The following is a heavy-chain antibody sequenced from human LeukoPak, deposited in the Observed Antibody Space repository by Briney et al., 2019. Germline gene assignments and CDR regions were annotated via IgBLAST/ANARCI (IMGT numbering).Heavy chain of an antibody. CDR2: IYYSGST. J-gene: IGHJ3*02. D-gene: IGHD1-1*01. CDR1: GYSIRSGHY. Sequence: SETLSLTCTVSGYSIRSGHYWGWVRQPPGKRLEWIGSIYYSGSTNYNPSLKSRVTISVDTSKNQFSLKLTSVTAADTAVYYCARDRTTSTRGAFDIWGQGTMVTVSS. V-gene: IGHV4-38-2*02. CDR3: ARDRTTSTRGAFDI.